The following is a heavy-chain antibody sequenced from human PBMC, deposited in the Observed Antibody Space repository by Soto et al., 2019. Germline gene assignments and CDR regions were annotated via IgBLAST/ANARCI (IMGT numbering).Heavy chain of an antibody. CDR3: ARDVRGYFDY. CDR2: IYSGGST. D-gene: IGHD3-10*01. J-gene: IGHJ4*02. V-gene: IGHV3-53*01. CDR1: GFTVSSNY. Sequence: EVQLVESGGGLSQPGGSLSLSCAASGFTVSSNYMSWVRQAPGKGLEWVSVIYSGGSTYYADSVKGRFTISRDNSKNTLYLQMNSLRAEDTAVYYCARDVRGYFDYWGQGTLVTVSS.